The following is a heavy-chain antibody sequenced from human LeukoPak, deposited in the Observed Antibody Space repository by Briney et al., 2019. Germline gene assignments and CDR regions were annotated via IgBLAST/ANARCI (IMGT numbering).Heavy chain of an antibody. J-gene: IGHJ4*02. CDR3: ARDNRTRYSSGWYVG. CDR2: IYYSGST. V-gene: IGHV4-39*07. D-gene: IGHD6-19*01. CDR1: GGSFSSSSYY. Sequence: SETLSLTCTVSGGSFSSSSYYWGWIRQPPGKGLEWIGSIYYSGSTYYNPSLKSRVTISVDTSKNQFSLKLSSVTAADTAVYYCARDNRTRYSSGWYVGWGQGTLVTVSS.